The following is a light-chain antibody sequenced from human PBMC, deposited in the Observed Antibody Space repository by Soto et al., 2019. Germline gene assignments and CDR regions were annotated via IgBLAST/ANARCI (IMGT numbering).Light chain of an antibody. J-gene: IGKJ1*01. Sequence: DIQLTQSPSTLSESVGDRVTITCLASQSISSWLAWYQQKPGKAPKFLIYKTSNLESGVPSRFSGSGSGTEFTLTISSLQPDDFATYYCQYDNHYCWTFGQGTKVEIK. CDR3: QYDNHYCWT. CDR2: KTS. CDR1: QSISSW. V-gene: IGKV1-5*03.